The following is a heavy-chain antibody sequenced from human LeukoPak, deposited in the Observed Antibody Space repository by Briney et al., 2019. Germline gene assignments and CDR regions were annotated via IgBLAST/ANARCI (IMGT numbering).Heavy chain of an antibody. CDR1: GGTFSSYA. D-gene: IGHD3-3*01. CDR2: IIPIFGTA. Sequence: SVKVSCKASGGTFSSYAISWVRQAPGQGLEWMGGIIPIFGTANYAQKFQGRVTITADESTSTAYMELSSLRSEDTAVYYCARGGGDFWSGFYSFYYYGMDVWGQGTTVTVSS. V-gene: IGHV1-69*13. CDR3: ARGGGDFWSGFYSFYYYGMDV. J-gene: IGHJ6*02.